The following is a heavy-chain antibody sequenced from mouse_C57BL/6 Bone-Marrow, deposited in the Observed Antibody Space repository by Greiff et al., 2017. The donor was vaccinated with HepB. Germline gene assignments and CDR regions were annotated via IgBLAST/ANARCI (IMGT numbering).Heavy chain of an antibody. D-gene: IGHD1-1*01. V-gene: IGHV5-17*01. J-gene: IGHJ1*03. CDR2: ISSGSSTI. Sequence: DVMLVESGGGLVKPGGSLKLSCAASGFTFSDYGMHWVRQAPEKGLEWVAYISSGSSTIYYADTVKGRFTISRDNAKNTLFLQMTSLRSEDTAMYYCARRDYYGSSQGYFDVWGTGTTVTVSS. CDR1: GFTFSDYG. CDR3: ARRDYYGSSQGYFDV.